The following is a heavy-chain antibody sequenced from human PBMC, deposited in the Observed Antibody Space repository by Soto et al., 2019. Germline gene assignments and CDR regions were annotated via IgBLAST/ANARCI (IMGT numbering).Heavy chain of an antibody. D-gene: IGHD3-10*01. J-gene: IGHJ6*02. Sequence: SSETLSLTCAVYGGSFSGYYWSWIRQPPGKGLEWIGEINHSGSTNYNPSLKSRVTISVDTSKNQFSLKLSSVTAADTAVYYCARESYHNMVRGVISGYYYYGMDVWGQGTTVTVSS. CDR3: ARESYHNMVRGVISGYYYYGMDV. CDR1: GGSFSGYY. CDR2: INHSGST. V-gene: IGHV4-34*01.